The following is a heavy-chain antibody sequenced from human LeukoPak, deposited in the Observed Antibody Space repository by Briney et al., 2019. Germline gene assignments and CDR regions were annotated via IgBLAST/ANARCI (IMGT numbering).Heavy chain of an antibody. Sequence: SGGSLRLSCASSGFTLSSYGMHWVRQAPGKGLEWVAVISYDGSNKYYADSVKGRFTISRDNSKNTLYLQMNSLRADDTAVYYCAKGLRYSDNWGQGTLVTVSS. J-gene: IGHJ4*02. V-gene: IGHV3-30*18. D-gene: IGHD3-9*01. CDR1: GFTLSSYG. CDR3: AKGLRYSDN. CDR2: ISYDGSNK.